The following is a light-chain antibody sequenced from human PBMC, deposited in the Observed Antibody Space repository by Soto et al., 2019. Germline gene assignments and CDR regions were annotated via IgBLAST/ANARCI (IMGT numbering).Light chain of an antibody. J-gene: IGKJ1*01. V-gene: IGKV4-1*01. CDR1: RSVLQTSNNKDY. CDR2: WAS. CDR3: QQYYTTPQS. Sequence: DIVMTQSPDSLAVSLGERATINYKSSRSVLQTSNNKDYLAWYQQKPEQPPTLLIAWASTRESGVPDRFSGSGSGTDFTLTITSLQAEDVAVYYCQQYYTTPQSFGQGTKVEIK.